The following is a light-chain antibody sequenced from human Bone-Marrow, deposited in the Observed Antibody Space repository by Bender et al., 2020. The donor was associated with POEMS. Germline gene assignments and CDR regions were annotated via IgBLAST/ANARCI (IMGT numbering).Light chain of an antibody. CDR1: SSDVGGYNY. J-gene: IGLJ3*02. V-gene: IGLV2-8*01. CDR2: EVN. Sequence: QSALTQPASVSGSPGQSITISCTGTSSDVGGYNYVSWYQQHPGKAPKLIIYEVNKRPSGVPDRFSGSRSGNTASLTVSGLQGEDEADYFCSSDAGNYNLLFGGGTKLTVL. CDR3: SSDAGNYNLL.